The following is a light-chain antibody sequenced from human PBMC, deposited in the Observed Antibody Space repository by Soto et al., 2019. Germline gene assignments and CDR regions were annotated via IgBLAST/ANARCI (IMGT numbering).Light chain of an antibody. CDR2: DAS. CDR3: QRYENYWT. V-gene: IGKV1-5*01. Sequence: DIQMTQSPSTLSATAGVRVTSTCRASQSISAWLAWYQQKPGKAPKLLIYDASNLESGVPSRFSGSGSGTEFTLTISNLQPDDFATYYCQRYENYWTFGQGSKADTK. CDR1: QSISAW. J-gene: IGKJ1*01.